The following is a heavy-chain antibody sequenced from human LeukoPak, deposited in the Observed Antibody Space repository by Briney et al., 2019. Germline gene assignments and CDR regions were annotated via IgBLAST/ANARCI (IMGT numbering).Heavy chain of an antibody. J-gene: IGHJ4*02. D-gene: IGHD6-19*01. CDR2: IDWDDDK. CDR1: GFSLSTSGMR. Sequence: SGPTLVNPTQPLTLTCTFSGFSLSTSGMRVSWIRQPPGKALEWLARIDWDDDKFYSAFLKTRLTISKDTSKNQVILIMTIMDPVDTATYYCARIESSDAFDYWGQGTLLTVSS. CDR3: ARIESSDAFDY. V-gene: IGHV2-70*04.